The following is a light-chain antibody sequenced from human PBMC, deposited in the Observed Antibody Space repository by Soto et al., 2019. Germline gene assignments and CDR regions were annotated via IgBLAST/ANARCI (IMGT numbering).Light chain of an antibody. V-gene: IGKV3-11*01. Sequence: EIVLTQSPATLSLSPGERATLSCRASQRVSSYLAWYQQKPGQAPRLLIYDAFNRATGIPASFSGSRSGTDFTLAISSLEPEDFAVYYCEQRSNWPLTFGGGTKVEIK. CDR3: EQRSNWPLT. J-gene: IGKJ4*01. CDR2: DAF. CDR1: QRVSSY.